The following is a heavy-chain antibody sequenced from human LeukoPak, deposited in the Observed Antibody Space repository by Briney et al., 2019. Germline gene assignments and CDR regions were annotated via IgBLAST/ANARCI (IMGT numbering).Heavy chain of an antibody. D-gene: IGHD1/OR15-1a*01. J-gene: IGHJ4*02. CDR2: ISSSSSYI. CDR3: ASNGAYGNNYFDY. Sequence: GGSLRLSCAASGFTFSSYSMNWVPQAPGKGLEWVSSISSSSSYIYYADSVKGRFTISRDNAKNSLYLQMNSLRAEDTAVYYCASNGAYGNNYFDYWGQGTLVTVSS. CDR1: GFTFSSYS. V-gene: IGHV3-21*01.